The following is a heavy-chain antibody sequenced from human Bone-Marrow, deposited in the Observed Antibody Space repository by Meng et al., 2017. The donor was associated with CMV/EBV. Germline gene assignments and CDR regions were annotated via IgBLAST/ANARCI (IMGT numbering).Heavy chain of an antibody. J-gene: IGHJ6*02. V-gene: IGHV4-61*08. CDR3: ARGRQWLEPGSDYGMDV. CDR2: VHYSGRT. Sequence: GSLRLSCSVTGVSVRNGDYYWFWIRQSPGKGLEWIGYVHYSGRTNYNPSLMSRVTISVHTSKNQFSLKLSSVTAADTAVYYCARGRQWLEPGSDYGMDVWGQGTTVTVSS. CDR1: GVSVRNGDYY. D-gene: IGHD6-19*01.